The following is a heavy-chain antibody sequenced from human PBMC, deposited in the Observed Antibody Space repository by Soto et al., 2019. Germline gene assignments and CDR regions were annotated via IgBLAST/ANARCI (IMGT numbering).Heavy chain of an antibody. J-gene: IGHJ6*02. V-gene: IGHV4-4*02. CDR1: GGSISSSNW. CDR2: IYHSGST. CDR3: ATEMHLYYYGMDV. Sequence: PSETLSLTCAVSGGSISSSNWWSWVRQPPGKGLEWIGEIYHSGSTNYNPSLKSRVTISVDKSKNQFSLKLSSVTAADTAVYYCATEMHLYYYGMDVWGQGTTVTVSS.